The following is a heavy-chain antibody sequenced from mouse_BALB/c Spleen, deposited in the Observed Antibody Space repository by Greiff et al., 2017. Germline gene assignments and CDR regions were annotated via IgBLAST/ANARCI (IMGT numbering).Heavy chain of an antibody. CDR2: IDPENGDT. Sequence: VQLKQSGAELVRSGASVKLSCTASGFNIKDYYMHWVKQRPEQGLEWIGWIDPENGDTEYAPKFQGKATMTADTSSNTAYLQLSSLTSEDTAVYYCNEMILYAMDYWGQGTSVTVSS. J-gene: IGHJ4*01. CDR1: GFNIKDYY. D-gene: IGHD2-4*01. V-gene: IGHV14-4*02. CDR3: NEMILYAMDY.